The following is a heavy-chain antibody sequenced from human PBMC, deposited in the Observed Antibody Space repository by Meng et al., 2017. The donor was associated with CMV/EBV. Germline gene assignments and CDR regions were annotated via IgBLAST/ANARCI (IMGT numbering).Heavy chain of an antibody. CDR2: IKQVGSEK. J-gene: IGHJ2*01. CDR3: ARDRGYCSSTSCRYWYFDL. D-gene: IGHD2-2*01. CDR1: GFTFSSYW. V-gene: IGHV3-7*01. Sequence: GGSLRLSCAASGFTFSSYWMSWVRQAPGKGLEWVANIKQVGSEKYYVDSVKGRFTISRDNAKNSLYLQMNSLRAEDTAVYYCARDRGYCSSTSCRYWYFDLWGRGTLVTVSS.